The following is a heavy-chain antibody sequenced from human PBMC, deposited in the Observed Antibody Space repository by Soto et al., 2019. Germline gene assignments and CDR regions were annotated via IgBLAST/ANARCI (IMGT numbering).Heavy chain of an antibody. CDR3: VRAAAGRNFAY. CDR2: INSDESIT. J-gene: IGHJ4*02. D-gene: IGHD6-13*01. Sequence: PGGSLRLSCAASGFTFSNYWMRWVRQAPGKGLVWVSRINSDESITSYADADAVKGRFTISRDNAKNTLYLQMNSLRAEDTAVYYCVRAAAGRNFAYWGLGTLVTVSS. V-gene: IGHV3-74*01. CDR1: GFTFSNYW.